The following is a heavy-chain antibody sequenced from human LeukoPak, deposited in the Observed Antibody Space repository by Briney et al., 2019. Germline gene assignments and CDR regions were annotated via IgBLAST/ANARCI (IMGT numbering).Heavy chain of an antibody. V-gene: IGHV3-30*18. CDR2: ISYDGSNK. D-gene: IGHD6-13*01. Sequence: GGSLRLSCAASGFTFSSYGMHWVRQAPGKGLEWVAVISYDGSNKYYADSVKGRFTISRDNSKNTLYLQMNSLRAEDTAVYYCAKDLAVAAAGSSSGMDVWGQGTTVTVSS. J-gene: IGHJ6*02. CDR1: GFTFSSYG. CDR3: AKDLAVAAAGSSSGMDV.